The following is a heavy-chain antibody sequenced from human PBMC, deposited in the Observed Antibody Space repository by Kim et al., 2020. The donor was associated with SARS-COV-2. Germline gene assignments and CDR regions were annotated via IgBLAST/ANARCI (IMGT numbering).Heavy chain of an antibody. Sequence: ASVKVSCKASGYTFTSYAMNWVRQAPGQGLEWMGWINTNTGNPTYAQGFTGRFVFSLDTSVSTAYLQISSLKAEDTAVYYCARDNTRGSSWYGDDAFDIWGQGKMVTVSS. CDR2: INTNTGNP. J-gene: IGHJ3*02. CDR3: ARDNTRGSSWYGDDAFDI. CDR1: GYTFTSYA. D-gene: IGHD6-13*01. V-gene: IGHV7-4-1*02.